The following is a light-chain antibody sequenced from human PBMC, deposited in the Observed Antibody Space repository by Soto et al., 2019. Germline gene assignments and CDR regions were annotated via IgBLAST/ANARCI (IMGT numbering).Light chain of an antibody. V-gene: IGLV2-23*01. J-gene: IGLJ3*02. Sequence: QSALTQPASVSGSPGQSITISCTGSSSDVGTYDLVSWYQHHPGAAPKLMIYEATRRPSGISNRFSGSKSGNTASLTISGLQAEDEADYYCCSFAGSNSWVFGGGTQLTV. CDR2: EAT. CDR3: CSFAGSNSWV. CDR1: SSDVGTYDL.